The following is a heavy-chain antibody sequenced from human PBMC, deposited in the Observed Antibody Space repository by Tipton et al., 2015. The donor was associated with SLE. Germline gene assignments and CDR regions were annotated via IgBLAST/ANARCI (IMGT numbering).Heavy chain of an antibody. Sequence: LRLSCEVYGVSFSGYYWSWIRQSPGKGLEWIGEINDAEGTKYNPSLESRVTMSIDTSKNRFSLNMNSVTAADTAVYYCARGFRTYYFDPRGQGNLVTVSS. CDR1: GVSFSGYY. V-gene: IGHV4-34*01. D-gene: IGHD1-14*01. CDR3: ARGFRTYYFDP. CDR2: INDAEGT. J-gene: IGHJ4*02.